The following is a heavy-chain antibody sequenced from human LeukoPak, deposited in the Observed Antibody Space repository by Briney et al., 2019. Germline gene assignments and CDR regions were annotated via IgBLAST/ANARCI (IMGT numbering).Heavy chain of an antibody. J-gene: IGHJ4*02. CDR3: AKDPQFGAFGDTAIDY. D-gene: IGHD5-18*01. Sequence: GGSLRLSCAASGFTFSSYGMHWVRQAPGKGLEWVAVISYDGSNKYYADSVKGRFTISRDNSKNTLYLQMNSLRAEDTAVYYCAKDPQFGAFGDTAIDYWGQGTLVTVSS. V-gene: IGHV3-30*18. CDR1: GFTFSSYG. CDR2: ISYDGSNK.